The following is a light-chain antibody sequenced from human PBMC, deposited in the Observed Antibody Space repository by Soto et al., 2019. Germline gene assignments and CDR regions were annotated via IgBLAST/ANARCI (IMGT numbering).Light chain of an antibody. CDR3: SSYAGSIYWV. J-gene: IGLJ2*01. Sequence: QSALTQPPSASGSPGQSVTISCTGTSSDVGGYNYVSWYQQHPGKAPKLMIYEVSKRPSGVPDRFSGSKSGNTASLTVSGLQAEDEADYYCSSYAGSIYWVFGGGTKLT. V-gene: IGLV2-8*01. CDR2: EVS. CDR1: SSDVGGYNY.